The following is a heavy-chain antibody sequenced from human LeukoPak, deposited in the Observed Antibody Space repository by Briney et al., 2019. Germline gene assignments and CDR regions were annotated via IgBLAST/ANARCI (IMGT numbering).Heavy chain of an antibody. Sequence: PGGSLRLSCAASGFTFSSYGMHWVRQAPGKGLEWVSVISNSAGSTFYADSVKGRFTISRDNSKNTLYLQMNSLRAEDTAVYYCAKRASGSGTSLYYFDYWGQGTLVTVSS. CDR1: GFTFSSYG. V-gene: IGHV3-23*01. CDR2: ISNSAGST. D-gene: IGHD3-10*01. J-gene: IGHJ4*02. CDR3: AKRASGSGTSLYYFDY.